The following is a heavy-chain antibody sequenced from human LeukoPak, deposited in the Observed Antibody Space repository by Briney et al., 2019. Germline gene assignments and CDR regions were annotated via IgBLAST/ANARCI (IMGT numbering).Heavy chain of an antibody. D-gene: IGHD2-15*01. CDR2: IYTSGST. CDR3: ARDTAGYCSGGICYPNWFDP. Sequence: SETLSLTCTVSGGSISSYYWSWIRQPAGKGLEWIGRIYTSGSTNYSPSLKSRVTISVDKSKNQFSLKLSSVTAADTAVYYCARDTAGYCSGGICYPNWFDPWGQGTLVTVSS. CDR1: GGSISSYY. J-gene: IGHJ5*02. V-gene: IGHV4-4*07.